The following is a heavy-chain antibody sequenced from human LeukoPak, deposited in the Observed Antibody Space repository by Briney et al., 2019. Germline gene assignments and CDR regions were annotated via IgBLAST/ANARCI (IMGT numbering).Heavy chain of an antibody. J-gene: IGHJ4*02. Sequence: PSQTLSLTCTVSGGSISSGGYYWSWIRQPPGKGLEWIGYIYHSGSTYYNPSLKSRVTISVDRSKNQFSLKLSSVTAADTAVYYCARVRWLPTMVFDYWGQGTLVTVSS. CDR3: ARVRWLPTMVFDY. CDR1: GGSISSGGYY. D-gene: IGHD5-12*01. V-gene: IGHV4-30-2*01. CDR2: IYHSGST.